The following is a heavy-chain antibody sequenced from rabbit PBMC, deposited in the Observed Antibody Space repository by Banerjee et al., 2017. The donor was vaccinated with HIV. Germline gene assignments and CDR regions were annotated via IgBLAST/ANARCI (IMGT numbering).Heavy chain of an antibody. J-gene: IGHJ4*01. D-gene: IGHD4-1*01. Sequence: QEQLVESGGDLVKPEGSLTLTCKASGLDFGASYWMCWVRQAPGKGLEWIACINTSSGNTVYATWAKGRFTISRTSSTTVALQMTSLTAADTATYFCARGVWNRVWGDLWGQGTLVTVS. V-gene: IGHV1S45*01. CDR2: INTSSGNT. CDR3: ARGVWNRVWGDL. CDR1: GLDFGASYW.